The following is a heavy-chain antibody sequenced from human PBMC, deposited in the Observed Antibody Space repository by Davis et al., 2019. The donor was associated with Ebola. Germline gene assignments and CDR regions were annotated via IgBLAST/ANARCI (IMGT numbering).Heavy chain of an antibody. J-gene: IGHJ4*02. CDR2: IYYSGST. D-gene: IGHD5-24*01. V-gene: IGHV4-59*01. CDR1: GGSISSYY. Sequence: SEILSLTCTVPGGSISSYYWSWIRQPPGKGLEWIGYIYYSGSTNYNPSLKSRVTISVDTSKNQFSLKLNSVTAADTAVYYCARDGHNYSYFDFWGQGTLVTVSS. CDR3: ARDGHNYSYFDF.